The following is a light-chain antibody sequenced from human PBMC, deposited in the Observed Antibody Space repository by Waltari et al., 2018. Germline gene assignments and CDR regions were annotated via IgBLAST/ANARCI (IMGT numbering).Light chain of an antibody. CDR1: SSDVGAFNY. CDR2: AVS. Sequence: QSALTQPASVSGSPGQSITISCTGTSSDVGAFNYVSWYQQHPGNAPKLIIYAVSNRPSGVSNRFSGSKSANTASLTISGLQAEDEADYYCNSYATNSARVFGGGTKLTVL. J-gene: IGLJ3*02. V-gene: IGLV2-14*01. CDR3: NSYATNSARV.